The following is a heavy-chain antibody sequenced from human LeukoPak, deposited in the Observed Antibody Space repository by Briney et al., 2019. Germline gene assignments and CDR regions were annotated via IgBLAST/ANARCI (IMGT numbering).Heavy chain of an antibody. V-gene: IGHV4-59*12. D-gene: IGHD6-13*01. CDR3: ARPSRGRQQLNSFDY. Sequence: SETLSLTCTVSGGSISSYYWSWIRQPPGKGLVWIGYIHYSGSTNYNPSLKSRVTISVDTSKNQFSLKLSSVTAADTAVYYCARPSRGRQQLNSFDYWGQGTLVTVSS. CDR2: IHYSGST. CDR1: GGSISSYY. J-gene: IGHJ4*02.